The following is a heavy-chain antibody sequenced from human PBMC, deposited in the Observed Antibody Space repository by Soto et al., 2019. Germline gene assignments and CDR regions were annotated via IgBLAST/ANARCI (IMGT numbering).Heavy chain of an antibody. CDR3: ARLAYYDILTGYLNWLAP. Sequence: SETLTLTGTVSGGSISSSSYYWGWVRQPPGKGLEWIGSIYYSGSTYYNPSLKSRVTISVDTSKNQFSLKLSSVTAADTAVYYCARLAYYDILTGYLNWLAPWGKGTLVTVSS. D-gene: IGHD3-9*01. CDR2: IYYSGST. J-gene: IGHJ5*02. CDR1: GGSISSSSYY. V-gene: IGHV4-39*07.